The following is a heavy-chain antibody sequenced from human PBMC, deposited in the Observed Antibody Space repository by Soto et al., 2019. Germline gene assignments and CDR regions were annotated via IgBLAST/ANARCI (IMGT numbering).Heavy chain of an antibody. CDR3: ARQEYSSSFDY. Sequence: SETLSLTCAVYGGSFSGYYWSWIRQPPGKGLEWTGEINHSGSTNYNPSLKSRVTISVDTSKNQFSLKLSSVTAADTAVYYCARQEYSSSFDYWGQGTPVTVSS. CDR2: INHSGST. CDR1: GGSFSGYY. J-gene: IGHJ4*02. V-gene: IGHV4-34*01. D-gene: IGHD6-6*01.